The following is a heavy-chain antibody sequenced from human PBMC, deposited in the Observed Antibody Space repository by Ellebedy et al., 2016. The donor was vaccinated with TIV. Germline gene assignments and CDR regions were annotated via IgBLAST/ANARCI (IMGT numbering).Heavy chain of an antibody. Sequence: MPSETLSLTCAVYGGSFSGYYWSWIRQPPGKGLEWIGEINHSGSTNYNPSLKSRVTVSVDTSKNQFSLKLSSVTAADTAVYYCASFYYGSGSFQHWGQGTLVTVSS. CDR2: INHSGST. CDR3: ASFYYGSGSFQH. CDR1: GGSFSGYY. D-gene: IGHD3-10*01. V-gene: IGHV4-34*01. J-gene: IGHJ1*01.